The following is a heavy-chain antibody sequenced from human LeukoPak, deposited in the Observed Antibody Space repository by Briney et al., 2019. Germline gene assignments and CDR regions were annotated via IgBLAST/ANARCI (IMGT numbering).Heavy chain of an antibody. CDR2: INHSGST. CDR3: ARRRYDILTGYYFDY. CDR1: GGSFSGYY. J-gene: IGHJ4*02. D-gene: IGHD3-9*01. V-gene: IGHV4-34*01. Sequence: SETLSLTCAVYGGSFSGYYWSWIRQPPGKGLEWIGEINHSGSTNYNPSLKSRVTISVDTSKNQFSLKLSSVTAADTAVYYCARRRYDILTGYYFDYWGQGTLVTVSS.